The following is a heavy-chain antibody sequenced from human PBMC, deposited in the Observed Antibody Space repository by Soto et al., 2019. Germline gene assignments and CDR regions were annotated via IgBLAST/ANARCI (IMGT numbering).Heavy chain of an antibody. D-gene: IGHD3-9*01. Sequence: AGGTLRRSCAASGCRCEDYTMHWVRHGQGKGPEWICLIRWDGGRTLYSDSVKGRFIISRDNSHDSLFLQMNSLTTEDTALYYCARDPYPVLTGQKQYCGYWGQSILVSVSS. V-gene: IGHV3-43*01. J-gene: IGHJ4*02. CDR2: IRWDGGRT. CDR3: ARDPYPVLTGQKQYCGY. CDR1: GCRCEDYT.